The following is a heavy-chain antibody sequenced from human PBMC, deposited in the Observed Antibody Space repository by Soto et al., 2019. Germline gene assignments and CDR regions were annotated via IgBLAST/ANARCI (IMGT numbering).Heavy chain of an antibody. CDR2: ISYDGSHK. D-gene: IGHD6-19*01. CDR3: ARTTTVAGTPEFDC. J-gene: IGHJ4*02. Sequence: QVQLVESGGGVVQPGRSLRLSCAASGFTFSSFSLHWVRQAPGKGLEWLALISYDGSHKYNADAVKGRFTISRDNSKNTLYLQLNSLRLEDTAVYYCARTTTVAGTPEFDCWGQGTLVTVSS. CDR1: GFTFSSFS. V-gene: IGHV3-30-3*01.